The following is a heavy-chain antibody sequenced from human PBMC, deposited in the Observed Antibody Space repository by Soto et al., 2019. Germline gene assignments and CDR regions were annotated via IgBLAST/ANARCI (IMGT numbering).Heavy chain of an antibody. CDR3: SKRLLAVAGYLHGMDV. CDR1: GFTFSSYG. CDR2: ISHDGSNK. D-gene: IGHD6-19*01. J-gene: IGHJ6*02. Sequence: QVQLVESGGGVVQPGRSLRLSCAASGFTFSSYGMHWVRQAPCKGLEWVAVISHDGSNKYFADSVKGRLTISRDNSPNMMSWQMSSLRAVDTAVYYCSKRLLAVAGYLHGMDVWGQGTTVTVSS. V-gene: IGHV3-30*18.